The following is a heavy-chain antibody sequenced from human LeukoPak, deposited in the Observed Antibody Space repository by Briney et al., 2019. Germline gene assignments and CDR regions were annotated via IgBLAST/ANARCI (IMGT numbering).Heavy chain of an antibody. V-gene: IGHV4-34*01. CDR3: ARADHSSGGLARFDP. J-gene: IGHJ5*02. CDR1: GGSFNDYY. D-gene: IGHD3-22*01. CDR2: INHSAST. Sequence: SETLSLTCAVYGGSFNDYYWSWIRQPPGKWLEWIGEINHSASTNYNPSLKSRVTMSVDTSKNQFSLKMTSVTAADTALYYCARADHSSGGLARFDPWGQGTLVTVSS.